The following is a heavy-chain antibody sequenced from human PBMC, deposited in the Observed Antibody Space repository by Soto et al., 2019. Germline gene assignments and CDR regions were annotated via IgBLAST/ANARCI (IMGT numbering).Heavy chain of an antibody. V-gene: IGHV1-2*04. D-gene: IGHD6-13*01. CDR1: GYTFTGYY. J-gene: IGHJ6*02. CDR2: INPNSGGT. Sequence: ASVKVSCKASGYTFTGYYMHWVRQAPGQGLEWMGWINPNSGGTNYAQKFQGWVTMTRDTSISTAHMELSRLRSDDTAVYYCERSSVIPAPVYTGIAAAGDYYYGMDVWGQETTVTVS. CDR3: ERSSVIPAPVYTGIAAAGDYYYGMDV.